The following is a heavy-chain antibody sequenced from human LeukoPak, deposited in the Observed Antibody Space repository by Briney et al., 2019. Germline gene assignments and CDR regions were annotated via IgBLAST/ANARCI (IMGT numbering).Heavy chain of an antibody. CDR1: EYTFTGYY. CDR3: ARGGRGWDDAFDI. Sequence: ASVKVSCKASEYTFTGYYIHWVRQAPGQGLEWMGWINPNSGGTNYAQKFQGRVTMTRDTSVSTAYMELSRLRSDDTAVYYCARGGRGWDDAFDIWGQGTMVTVSS. J-gene: IGHJ3*02. V-gene: IGHV1-2*02. D-gene: IGHD1-26*01. CDR2: INPNSGGT.